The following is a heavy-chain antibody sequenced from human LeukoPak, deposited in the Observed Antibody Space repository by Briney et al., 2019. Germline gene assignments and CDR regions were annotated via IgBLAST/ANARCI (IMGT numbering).Heavy chain of an antibody. V-gene: IGHV4-61*02. CDR1: GGSISSGSYC. Sequence: SETLSLTCTISGGSISSGSYCWSWIRQPAGKGLEWIGRIYTSGSTNYNPSLKSRVTISVDTSKNQFSLKLSSVTAADTAVYYCAGYDFWSGLGYWGQGTLVTVSS. CDR2: IYTSGST. D-gene: IGHD3-3*01. J-gene: IGHJ4*02. CDR3: AGYDFWSGLGY.